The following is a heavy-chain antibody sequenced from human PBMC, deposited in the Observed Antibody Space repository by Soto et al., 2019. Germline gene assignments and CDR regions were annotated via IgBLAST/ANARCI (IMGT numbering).Heavy chain of an antibody. CDR1: GGSFSSSSCY. CDR3: ARDSGYCSGGSCYGMDV. Sequence: SETLSLTCTVSGGSFSSSSCYWGWIRQPPGRGLEWIGSIYYSGSTYYNPSLKSRVTISVDTSKNQFSLKLSSVTAADTAVYYCARDSGYCSGGSCYGMDVWGQGTTVTVSS. CDR2: IYYSGST. D-gene: IGHD2-15*01. V-gene: IGHV4-39*07. J-gene: IGHJ6*02.